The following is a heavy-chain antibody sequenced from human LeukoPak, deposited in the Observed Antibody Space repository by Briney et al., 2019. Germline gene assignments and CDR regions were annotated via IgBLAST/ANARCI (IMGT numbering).Heavy chain of an antibody. J-gene: IGHJ2*01. Sequence: PSETLSLTCTVSGGSISSYYWSWIRQPPGKGLEWIGYIYTSGSTNYNPSLKRRVTISVDTSKNQFSLKLSSVTAADTAVYYCARQGYCSSTSCYEAPDWYFDLWGRGTLVTVSS. D-gene: IGHD2-2*01. CDR2: IYTSGST. CDR3: ARQGYCSSTSCYEAPDWYFDL. V-gene: IGHV4-4*09. CDR1: GGSISSYY.